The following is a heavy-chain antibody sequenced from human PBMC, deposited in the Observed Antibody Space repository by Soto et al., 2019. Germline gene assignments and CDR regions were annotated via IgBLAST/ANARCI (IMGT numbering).Heavy chain of an antibody. V-gene: IGHV3-30*18. CDR1: GFTFSSCD. CDR2: ISYDGSNK. Sequence: QVQLVESGGGVVQPGRSLRLSCAASGFTFSSCDIHWVRQAPGKGLEWVTVISYDGSNKYYADSVKGRFTISRDNSKNTLYLQMNSLRAEDTAGYYCAKEWGRAYLDVWGQGTTVTVSS. D-gene: IGHD3-16*01. CDR3: AKEWGRAYLDV. J-gene: IGHJ6*02.